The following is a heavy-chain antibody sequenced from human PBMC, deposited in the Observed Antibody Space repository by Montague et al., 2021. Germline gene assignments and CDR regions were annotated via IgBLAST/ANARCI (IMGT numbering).Heavy chain of an antibody. D-gene: IGHD2-21*01. V-gene: IGHV3-7*01. CDR2: INQDGSEK. CDR3: ARDQGQGYCGGDCYVGLDY. J-gene: IGHJ4*02. Sequence: SLRLSCAASGFTFSNYRMSWVRQAPGKGLEWVAYINQDGSEKHYVDSVKGRFTISRDNAKNSLYLQMNSLRAEDTAVYFCARDQGQGYCGGDCYVGLDYWGQGTLVTVSS. CDR1: GFTFSNYR.